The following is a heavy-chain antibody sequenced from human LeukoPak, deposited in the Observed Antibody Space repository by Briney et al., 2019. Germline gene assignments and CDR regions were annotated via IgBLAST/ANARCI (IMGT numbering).Heavy chain of an antibody. CDR2: IGSTGSLI. CDR1: GITFSHYI. CDR3: ANAEAAGYLDY. J-gene: IGHJ4*02. V-gene: IGHV3-21*01. D-gene: IGHD6-13*01. Sequence: GGSLRLSCAGSGITFSHYIMNWVRQAPGKGLEWLSSIGSTGSLIYYADSVKGRFTVFRDNSKNTLYLQMNSLRAEDTAVYYCANAEAAGYLDYWGQGTLVTVSS.